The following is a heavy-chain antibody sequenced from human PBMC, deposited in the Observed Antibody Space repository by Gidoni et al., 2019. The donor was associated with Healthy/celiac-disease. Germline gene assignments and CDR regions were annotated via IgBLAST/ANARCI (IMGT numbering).Heavy chain of an antibody. D-gene: IGHD2-21*02. J-gene: IGHJ3*02. CDR2: ISYSGST. CDR1: GCSISSHY. V-gene: IGHV4-59*11. CDR3: ARVGGDPSGAFDI. Sequence: QVQLQESGPGLVTPSETLCLTCTAAGCSISSHYWSWIRQPPGKGLEWIWYISYSGSTTYNPSLKSRVSISLDTSTNQFSLKLSSVTAADTAVYYCARVGGDPSGAFDIWGQGTMVTVSS.